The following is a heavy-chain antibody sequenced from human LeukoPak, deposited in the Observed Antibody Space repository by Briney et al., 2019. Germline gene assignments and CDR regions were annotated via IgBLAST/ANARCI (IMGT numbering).Heavy chain of an antibody. CDR3: ARDPEDDYGDSHGDY. J-gene: IGHJ4*02. D-gene: IGHD4-17*01. CDR2: ISSSSSTI. V-gene: IGHV3-48*01. CDR1: GFTFSSYS. Sequence: GGSLRLSCAASGFTFSSYSMNWVRQAPGKGLEWVSYISSSSSTIYYADSVKGRFTISRDNAKNSLYLQMNSLRAEDTAVYYCARDPEDDYGDSHGDYWGQGTLVTVSS.